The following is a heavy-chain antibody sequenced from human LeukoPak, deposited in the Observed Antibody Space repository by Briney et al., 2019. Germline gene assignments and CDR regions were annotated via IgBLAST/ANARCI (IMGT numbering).Heavy chain of an antibody. D-gene: IGHD4-11*01. CDR1: GFTFSDYY. CDR3: ARDPVTVTTVFDY. Sequence: PGGSLRLSCPAYGFTFSDYYMSWIRQAPWKGLEWVSYISSSGSTIYYADSVKGRFTISRDNAKNSLYLQMNSLRAEDTAVYYCARDPVTVTTVFDYWGQGTLVTVSS. V-gene: IGHV3-11*04. CDR2: ISSSGSTI. J-gene: IGHJ4*02.